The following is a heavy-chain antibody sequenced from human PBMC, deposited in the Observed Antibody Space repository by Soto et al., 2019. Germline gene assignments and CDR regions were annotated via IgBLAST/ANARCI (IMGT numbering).Heavy chain of an antibody. D-gene: IGHD4-17*01. Sequence: ASVKVSCKASGYTFTSYDINRLRQATGQGLEWMGRMNPNRGNTGYAQKFQSRVTMTRNTSISTAYMELSSLRSEDTAVYYCESIGDYLSSLGYWGQGTLVTVSS. CDR3: ESIGDYLSSLGY. J-gene: IGHJ4*02. V-gene: IGHV1-8*02. CDR2: MNPNRGNT. CDR1: GYTFTSYD.